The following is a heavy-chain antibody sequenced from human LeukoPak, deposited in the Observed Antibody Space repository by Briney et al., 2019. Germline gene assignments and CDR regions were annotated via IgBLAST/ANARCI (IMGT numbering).Heavy chain of an antibody. Sequence: PGGSLRLSCTASGFTFGDYAMSWVRQAPGKGLEWVGFIRSKAYGGTTEYAASVKGRFTISRDDSKSIAYLQMNSLKTADTAVYYCTRDYPGYDILTGYEYYYYGMDVWGKGTTVTVSS. V-gene: IGHV3-49*04. D-gene: IGHD3-9*01. CDR3: TRDYPGYDILTGYEYYYYGMDV. J-gene: IGHJ6*04. CDR2: IRSKAYGGTT. CDR1: GFTFGDYA.